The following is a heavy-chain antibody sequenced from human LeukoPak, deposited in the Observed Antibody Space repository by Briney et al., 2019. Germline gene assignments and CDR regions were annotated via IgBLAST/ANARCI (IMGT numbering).Heavy chain of an antibody. CDR3: ASLYSGTLYGSDY. J-gene: IGHJ4*02. V-gene: IGHV4-59*01. Sequence: SETLSLTCTVSGGSISSYYWSWIRQPPGKGLEWIGYIYYSGSTNYNPSLKSRVTISVDTSKNQYSLKLSSVTAADTAVYYCASLYSGTLYGSDYWGQGTLVTVSS. CDR2: IYYSGST. CDR1: GGSISSYY. D-gene: IGHD1-26*01.